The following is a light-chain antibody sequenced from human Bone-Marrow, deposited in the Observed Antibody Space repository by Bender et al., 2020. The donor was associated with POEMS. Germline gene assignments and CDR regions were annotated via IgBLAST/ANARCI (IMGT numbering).Light chain of an antibody. CDR1: DLETKS. Sequence: SYVLTQPPSLSVAPGKTAIITCGGDDLETKSVHWYQQRPGQAPVVVIYDDSDRPSGIPQRFSGSNSGNTATLTISRVEAGDEADYFCQVWDSSTHVLFGGGTKLTVL. V-gene: IGLV3-21*01. CDR2: DDS. J-gene: IGLJ2*01. CDR3: QVWDSSTHVL.